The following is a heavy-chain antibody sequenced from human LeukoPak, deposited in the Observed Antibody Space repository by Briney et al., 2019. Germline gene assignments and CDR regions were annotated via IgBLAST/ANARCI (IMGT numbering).Heavy chain of an antibody. CDR2: IYHSGST. CDR1: GYSISSGYY. V-gene: IGHV4-38-2*02. J-gene: IGHJ3*02. Sequence: SETLSLTCTVSGYSISSGYYWGWIRQPPGKGLEWIGSIYHSGSTYYNPSLKSRVTISVDTSKNQFSLKLSSVTAADTAVYYCARDGLAFDIWGQGTMVTVSS. CDR3: ARDGLAFDI.